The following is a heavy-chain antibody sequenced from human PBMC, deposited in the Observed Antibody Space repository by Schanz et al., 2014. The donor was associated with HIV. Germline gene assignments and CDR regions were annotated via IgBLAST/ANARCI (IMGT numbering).Heavy chain of an antibody. V-gene: IGHV4-34*01. CDR1: GGSFSGDY. Sequence: QVQLQQWGAGLLKPSETLSLTCAVYGGSFSGDYWTWLRQSPGKALEWIGEINDSGRAGINPSLKGRVTISVDTSKNQFSLKLSSVTAADTAVYYCARATSGFYPYFDSWGQGTLVTVSS. D-gene: IGHD3-22*01. CDR2: INDSGRA. CDR3: ARATSGFYPYFDS. J-gene: IGHJ4*02.